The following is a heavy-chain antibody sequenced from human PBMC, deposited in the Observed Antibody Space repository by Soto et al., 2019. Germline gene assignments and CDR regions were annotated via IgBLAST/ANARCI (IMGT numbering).Heavy chain of an antibody. J-gene: IGHJ4*02. CDR3: ATEAYYYDSSGKSTVDY. Sequence: VGSLRLSCAASGFTFSSYAMHWVRQAPGKGLEWVAVISYDGSNKYYADSVKGRFTISRDNSKNTLYLQMNSLRAEDTAVYYCATEAYYYDSSGKSTVDYWGQGTLVTVSS. CDR1: GFTFSSYA. D-gene: IGHD3-22*01. V-gene: IGHV3-30-3*01. CDR2: ISYDGSNK.